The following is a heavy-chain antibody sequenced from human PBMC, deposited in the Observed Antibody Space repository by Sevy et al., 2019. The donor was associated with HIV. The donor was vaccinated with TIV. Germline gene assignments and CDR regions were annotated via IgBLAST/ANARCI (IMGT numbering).Heavy chain of an antibody. V-gene: IGHV3-21*01. J-gene: IGHJ5*02. CDR2: ISSSSSYI. CDR1: EFTFSSYS. Sequence: GGSLRLSCAASEFTFSSYSMNWVRQAPGKGLEWVSSISSSSSYIYYADSVKGRFTISGDNAKNSLYLQMNSLRAEDTAVYYCARDDCSSTSCYRPRPGDWFDPWGQGTQVTVSS. CDR3: ARDDCSSTSCYRPRPGDWFDP. D-gene: IGHD2-2*02.